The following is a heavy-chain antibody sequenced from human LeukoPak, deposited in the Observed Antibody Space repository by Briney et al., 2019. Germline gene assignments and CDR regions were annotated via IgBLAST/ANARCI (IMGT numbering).Heavy chain of an antibody. D-gene: IGHD3-3*01. CDR2: ISGNGDNT. J-gene: IGHJ6*03. Sequence: GGSLRLSCAVSGFTFRSYPMSWVRQAPGKGLEWVSAISGNGDNTYYADSVKGRFTISRDNSKNTLYLQMNSLKTEDTAVYYCIAVRREWLAYYYYYMDVWGKGTTVTVSS. V-gene: IGHV3-23*01. CDR1: GFTFRSYP. CDR3: IAVRREWLAYYYYYMDV.